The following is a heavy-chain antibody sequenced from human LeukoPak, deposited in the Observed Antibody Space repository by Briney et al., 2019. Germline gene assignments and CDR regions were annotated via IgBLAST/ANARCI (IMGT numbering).Heavy chain of an antibody. D-gene: IGHD1-14*01. J-gene: IGHJ4*02. CDR1: GFTFSSYA. CDR2: ISGSGGST. V-gene: IGHV3-23*01. CDR3: AKDRTGPRDSFDY. Sequence: GGTLRLSCAASGFTFSSYAMSWVRQAPGKGLEWVSAISGSGGSTYYADSVKGRFTISRDNSKNTLYLQMNSLRAEDTAVYYCAKDRTGPRDSFDYWGQGTLVTVSS.